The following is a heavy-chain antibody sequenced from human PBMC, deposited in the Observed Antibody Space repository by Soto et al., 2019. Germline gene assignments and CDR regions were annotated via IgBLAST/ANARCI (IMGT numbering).Heavy chain of an antibody. CDR2: TYYRSKWHN. D-gene: IGHD3-10*01. Sequence: SQTLSLTCAISGNSVSSNSAAWNWISQSPSRGLEWLGRTYYRSKWHNDYAVSVKSRITINPDTSKNQFSLQLNSVTPEDTAVYYCARGRITMVRGVIPDFDYWGQGTLVTVSS. CDR3: ARGRITMVRGVIPDFDY. CDR1: GNSVSSNSAA. V-gene: IGHV6-1*01. J-gene: IGHJ4*02.